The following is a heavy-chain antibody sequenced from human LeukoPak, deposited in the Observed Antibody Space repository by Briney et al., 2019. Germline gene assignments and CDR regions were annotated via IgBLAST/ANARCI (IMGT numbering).Heavy chain of an antibody. D-gene: IGHD5-18*01. Sequence: SETLSLTCAVYGGSFSGYYWSWIRQPPGKGLEWIGEINHSGSTNYNPSLKSRVTISVDTSKYQFSLKLSSVTAADTAVYYCARENPPYVDTATYNWFDPWGQGTLVTVSS. CDR1: GGSFSGYY. J-gene: IGHJ5*02. V-gene: IGHV4-34*01. CDR2: INHSGST. CDR3: ARENPPYVDTATYNWFDP.